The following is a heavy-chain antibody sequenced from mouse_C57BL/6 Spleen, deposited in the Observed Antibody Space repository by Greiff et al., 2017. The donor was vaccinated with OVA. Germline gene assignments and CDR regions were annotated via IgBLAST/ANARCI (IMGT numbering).Heavy chain of an antibody. CDR2: IYPRSGNT. CDR1: GYTFTSYG. D-gene: IGHD4-1*01. J-gene: IGHJ1*03. CDR3: ARGTGTDHFDV. Sequence: QVQLQQSGAELARPGASVKLSCKASGYTFTSYGISWVKQRTGQGLEWIGEIYPRSGNTYYNEKFKGKATLTADKSSSTAYMELRSLTSEDSAVYFCARGTGTDHFDVWSTGTTVTVSS. V-gene: IGHV1-81*01.